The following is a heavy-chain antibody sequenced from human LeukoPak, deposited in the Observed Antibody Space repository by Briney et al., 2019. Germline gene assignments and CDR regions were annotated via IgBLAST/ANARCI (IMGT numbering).Heavy chain of an antibody. Sequence: ASVKVSCKVSGYTLTELSLHWVRQAPGKGLEWMGGLDPEDGEMIYSQKFQGRVTMTEDTSTDIAYMEMSSLRSEYTAVYYCATGRTKWDLLNYWGQGTLVTVSS. CDR3: ATGRTKWDLLNY. D-gene: IGHD1-26*01. CDR2: LDPEDGEM. CDR1: GYTLTELS. V-gene: IGHV1-24*01. J-gene: IGHJ4*02.